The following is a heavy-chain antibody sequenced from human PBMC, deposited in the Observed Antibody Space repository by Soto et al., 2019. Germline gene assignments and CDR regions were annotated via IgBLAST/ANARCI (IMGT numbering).Heavy chain of an antibody. Sequence: QVHLVQSGAEVKKPGASVKLSCKASGYTFTSYAMHWVRQAPGQSLEWLGWINTGSGNTKYSQKLQGRVTITRDTSPSTAYMELSSLRSEDTAVYYCSRSQGAVGSASYSIFGDFQPWGQGTLVSVSS. J-gene: IGHJ1*01. CDR1: GYTFTSYA. CDR3: SRSQGAVGSASYSIFGDFQP. D-gene: IGHD3-10*01. V-gene: IGHV1-3*04. CDR2: INTGSGNT.